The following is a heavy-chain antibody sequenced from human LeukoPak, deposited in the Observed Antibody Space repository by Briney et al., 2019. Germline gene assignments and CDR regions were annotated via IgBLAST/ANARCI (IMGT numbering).Heavy chain of an antibody. CDR1: GFTFSSYG. J-gene: IGHJ3*02. D-gene: IGHD6-6*01. CDR3: ARDGEHPLGGSSSGDDAFDI. CDR2: IWYDGSNK. Sequence: PGGSLRLSCAASGFTFSSYGMHWVRQAPGKGLEWVAVIWYDGSNKYYADSVKGRFTISRDNSKNTLYLQMNSLRAEDTAVYYCARDGEHPLGGSSSGDDAFDIWGQGTMVTVSS. V-gene: IGHV3-33*01.